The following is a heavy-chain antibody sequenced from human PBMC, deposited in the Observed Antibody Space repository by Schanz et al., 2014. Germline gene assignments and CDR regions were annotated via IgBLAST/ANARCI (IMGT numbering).Heavy chain of an antibody. D-gene: IGHD2-2*01. Sequence: EVQLLESGGGLVQPGRSLRLSCVASGFRFDDYAMHWVRQAPGKGLEWVSGMRWNAGSLGYGDSVKGRFTISRDNAKNSLYLQMNSLRAEDTALYYCTRDTAQSCIGPSCFECFQHWGQGALVTVSS. CDR3: TRDTAQSCIGPSCFECFQH. CDR2: MRWNAGSL. V-gene: IGHV3-9*01. CDR1: GFRFDDYA. J-gene: IGHJ1*01.